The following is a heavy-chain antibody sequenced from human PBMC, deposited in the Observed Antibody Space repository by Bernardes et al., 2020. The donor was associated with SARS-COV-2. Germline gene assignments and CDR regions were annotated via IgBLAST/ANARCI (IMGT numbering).Heavy chain of an antibody. CDR1: GFTFSSYS. D-gene: IGHD4-17*01. Sequence: VGSLRLSCVVSGFTFSSYSINWVRQAPGKGLEWVSYISSTSRSIYYADSVKGRFTISRDNAKNSLYLQMNSLRAEDTAVYFCARDYYGDYALDSWGQGTLVTVSP. J-gene: IGHJ4*02. CDR2: ISSTSRSI. V-gene: IGHV3-48*01. CDR3: ARDYYGDYALDS.